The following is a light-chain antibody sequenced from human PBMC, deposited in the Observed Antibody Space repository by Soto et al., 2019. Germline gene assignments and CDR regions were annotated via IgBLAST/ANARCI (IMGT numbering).Light chain of an antibody. V-gene: IGLV2-14*01. Sequence: QSALTQPASVSGSPGQSITISCTGTSSDIGTYNYVSWYQQHPGKVPKLRIYDVSNRPSGVSNRFSGSKSGNTASLTISGLQAEDESDYYCSSYTRSNTLGVFGTGTKLTVL. CDR3: SSYTRSNTLGV. CDR1: SSDIGTYNY. J-gene: IGLJ1*01. CDR2: DVS.